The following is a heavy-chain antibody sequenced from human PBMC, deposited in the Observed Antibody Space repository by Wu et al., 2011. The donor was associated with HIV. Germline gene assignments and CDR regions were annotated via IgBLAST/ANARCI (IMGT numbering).Heavy chain of an antibody. J-gene: IGHJ4*01. CDR1: GYTFTDYY. CDR3: ARLQSLSRFYSNADY. CDR2: INPNRGGT. V-gene: IGHV1-2*02. D-gene: IGHD5-24*01. Sequence: QVQLVQSGAEVKKPGASVMVSCKASGYTFTDYYMYWVRQAPGQGLEWMGWINPNRGGTKYAQKFQGRVTMTRDTAVSTAYMELNSLRSDDTAVYYCARLQSLSRFYSNADYVG.